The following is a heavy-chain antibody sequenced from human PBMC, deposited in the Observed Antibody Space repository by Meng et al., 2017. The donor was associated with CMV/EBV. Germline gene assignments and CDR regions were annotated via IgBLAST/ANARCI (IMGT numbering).Heavy chain of an antibody. CDR2: IYYSGST. D-gene: IGHD2-2*01. CDR3: ARGDIVVVPGAHYYYYGMDV. J-gene: IGHJ6*02. CDR1: GGSISSYY. V-gene: IGHV4-59*01. Sequence: SETLSLTCTVSGGSISSYYWSWIRQPPGKGLEWIGYIYYSGSTNYNPFLKSRVTISVDTSKNQFSLKLSSVTAADTAVYYCARGDIVVVPGAHYYYYGMDVWGQGTTVTVSS.